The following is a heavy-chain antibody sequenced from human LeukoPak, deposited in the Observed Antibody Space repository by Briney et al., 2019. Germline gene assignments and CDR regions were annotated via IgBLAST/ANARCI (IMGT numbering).Heavy chain of an antibody. CDR3: AKEQWELASLRDYYGMDV. V-gene: IGHV3-30*18. J-gene: IGHJ6*02. D-gene: IGHD1-26*01. CDR2: ISYEGSNK. Sequence: GGSLRHSCAASGFTSSSYGMHWVRPAPARGRGWVAVISYEGSNKYYEGSVKGRFTISRDNSNNTLYLQMNSLRAEDTAVYYCAKEQWELASLRDYYGMDVWGQGTTVTVSS. CDR1: GFTSSSYG.